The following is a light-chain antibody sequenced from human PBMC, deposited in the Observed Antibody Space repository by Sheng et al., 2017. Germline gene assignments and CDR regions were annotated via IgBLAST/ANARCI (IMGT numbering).Light chain of an antibody. J-gene: IGKJ4*01. V-gene: IGKV1-5*03. CDR3: QQYNNYPFT. Sequence: DIQMTQSPSTLSASVGDRVTITCRASQSIDNWLAWYQQKPGKAPKLLIYKASSLESGVPSRFSGSTSGTEFTLTISSLQPDDFATYYCQQYNNYPFTFGGGTKVEIK. CDR1: QSIDNW. CDR2: KAS.